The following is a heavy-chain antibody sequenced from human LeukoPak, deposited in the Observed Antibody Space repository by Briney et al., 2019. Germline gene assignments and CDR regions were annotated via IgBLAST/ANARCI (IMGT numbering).Heavy chain of an antibody. V-gene: IGHV1-18*01. Sequence: ASVKVSCKASGSTFATHGISWMRQAPGQGLEWLGWIRGSSGKTDYAQKLQDRVTMTADTSTTTAYMELRSLRSDDTAVYYCARGRVKRVPFTAVPGPLDYWGQGSLVTVSS. J-gene: IGHJ4*02. CDR1: GSTFATHG. D-gene: IGHD6-19*01. CDR2: IRGSSGKT. CDR3: ARGRVKRVPFTAVPGPLDY.